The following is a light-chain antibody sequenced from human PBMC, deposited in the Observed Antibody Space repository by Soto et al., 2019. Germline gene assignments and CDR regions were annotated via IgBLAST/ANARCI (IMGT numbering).Light chain of an antibody. Sequence: DIPMTQSPSSLSASVGDRVTITCRASQSISAYLNWYQQKPGKAPNLLIYAASSVQSGIPSRFSGSGSGTDFTLTISSLQPEDFATYYCQQSYSTPYTFGQGTKLEMK. J-gene: IGKJ2*01. CDR2: AAS. CDR1: QSISAY. V-gene: IGKV1-39*01. CDR3: QQSYSTPYT.